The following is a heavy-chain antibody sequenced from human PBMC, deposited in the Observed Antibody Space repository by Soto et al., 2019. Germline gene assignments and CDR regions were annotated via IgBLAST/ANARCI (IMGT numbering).Heavy chain of an antibody. J-gene: IGHJ5*02. CDR1: GGTFSSYA. Sequence: QVQLVQSGAEVKKPGSSVKVSCKASGGTFSSYAISWVRQAPGQGLEWMGGIIPIFGTANYAQKFQGRVTITADKSTSTDYMELSSLGSEDTAVYYCASVSSMMTPSWFDPWGQGTLVTVSS. CDR2: IIPIFGTA. CDR3: ASVSSMMTPSWFDP. V-gene: IGHV1-69*06. D-gene: IGHD3-22*01.